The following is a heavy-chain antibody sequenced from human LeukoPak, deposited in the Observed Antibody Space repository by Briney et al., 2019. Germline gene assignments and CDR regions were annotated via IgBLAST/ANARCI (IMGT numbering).Heavy chain of an antibody. J-gene: IGHJ6*03. CDR1: GGSIGSYY. V-gene: IGHV4-4*07. Sequence: SETLSLTCTVSGGSIGSYYWSWIRQPAGKGLEWIGRISTSGSTNYNPSLKSRVTMSVDTYKNQFSLKLNSVTAADTAVYYCAGLYYYMDVWGKGTTVTVSS. D-gene: IGHD3-22*01. CDR2: ISTSGST. CDR3: AGLYYYMDV.